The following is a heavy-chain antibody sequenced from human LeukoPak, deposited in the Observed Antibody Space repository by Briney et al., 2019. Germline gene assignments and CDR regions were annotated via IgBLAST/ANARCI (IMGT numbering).Heavy chain of an antibody. CDR3: ARGHSSRSSSSLNYYYYYMDV. CDR1: GYTFTGYY. CDR2: INPNSGGT. V-gene: IGHV1-2*02. Sequence: GPVKVSCKASGYTFTGYYMHWVRQAPGQGLEWMGWINPNSGGTNYAQKFQGRVTMTRDTSISTAYMELSRLRSDDTAVYYCARGHSSRSSSSLNYYYYYMDVWGKGTTVTVSS. J-gene: IGHJ6*03. D-gene: IGHD6-13*01.